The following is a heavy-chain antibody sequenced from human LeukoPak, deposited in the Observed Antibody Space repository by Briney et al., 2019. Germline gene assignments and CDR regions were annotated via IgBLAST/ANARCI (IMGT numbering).Heavy chain of an antibody. J-gene: IGHJ4*02. CDR2: IYYSGST. CDR1: GDSITGYY. Sequence: SETLSLTCSVSGDSITGYYWGWIRQPPGKGLEWIGSIYYSGSTYYNPSLKSRVTISVDTSKNQFSLKLSSVTAADTAVYYCAKVRSSGYNFDYWGQGTLVTVSS. V-gene: IGHV4-39*07. D-gene: IGHD3-22*01. CDR3: AKVRSSGYNFDY.